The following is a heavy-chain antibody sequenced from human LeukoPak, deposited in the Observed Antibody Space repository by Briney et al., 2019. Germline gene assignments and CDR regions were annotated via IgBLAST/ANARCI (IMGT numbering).Heavy chain of an antibody. V-gene: IGHV1-18*01. J-gene: IGHJ4*02. Sequence: ASVTVSCKASGYTFTSYAFSWVRQAPGQGLEWMGWISAYNGDTNYAQKLQGRLIMTTDTSTNTAYMELRSLRSDDTAVYYCARDGARGYDFDYWGQGTLVTVSS. D-gene: IGHD5-12*01. CDR1: GYTFTSYA. CDR3: ARDGARGYDFDY. CDR2: ISAYNGDT.